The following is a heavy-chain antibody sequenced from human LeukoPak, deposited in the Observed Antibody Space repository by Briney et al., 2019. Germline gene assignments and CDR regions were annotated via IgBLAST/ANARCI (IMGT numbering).Heavy chain of an antibody. CDR1: GGSISSYY. V-gene: IGHV4-4*09. J-gene: IGHJ4*02. Sequence: SETLSLTRTVSGGSISSYYWSWIRQPPGKGLEWIGYIYTSGSTNYNPSLKSRVTISVDTSKNQFSLKLSSVTAADTAVYYCARHKGDSGSYYVFFDYWGQGTLVTVSS. CDR3: ARHKGDSGSYYVFFDY. D-gene: IGHD1-26*01. CDR2: IYTSGST.